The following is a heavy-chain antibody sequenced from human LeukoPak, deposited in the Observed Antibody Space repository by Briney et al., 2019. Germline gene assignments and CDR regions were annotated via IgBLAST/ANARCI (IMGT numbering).Heavy chain of an antibody. Sequence: GGSLRLSCAASGFTFSSYWMSWVRQAPGKGLEWVANIKQDGSEKYYVDSVKGRFTISRDNSKSTLYLQMNSLRAEDTAVYYCARGVAATTYYYYYYMDVWGKGTTVTVSS. J-gene: IGHJ6*03. V-gene: IGHV3-7*04. CDR3: ARGVAATTYYYYYYMDV. D-gene: IGHD2-15*01. CDR1: GFTFSSYW. CDR2: IKQDGSEK.